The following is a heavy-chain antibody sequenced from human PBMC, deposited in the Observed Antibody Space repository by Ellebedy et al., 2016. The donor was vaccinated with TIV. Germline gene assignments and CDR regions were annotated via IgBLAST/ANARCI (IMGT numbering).Heavy chain of an antibody. D-gene: IGHD2-8*01. Sequence: ASVKVSXKASRYSFTTYYMNWVRQAPGQGLEWLGWISVYNGNTDYAQKFQDRVSITTDIPTNTAYMELRSLRSDDTAVYYCAKTHGYYHYMDVWGTGTTVTVS. CDR3: AKTHGYYHYMDV. CDR1: RYSFTTYY. V-gene: IGHV1-18*04. J-gene: IGHJ6*03. CDR2: ISVYNGNT.